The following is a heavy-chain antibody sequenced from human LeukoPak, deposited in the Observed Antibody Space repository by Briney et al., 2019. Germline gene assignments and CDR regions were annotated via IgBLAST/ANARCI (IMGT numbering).Heavy chain of an antibody. CDR2: IYHSGST. Sequence: PSETLSLTCAVSGYSISSGYYWGWIRQPPGKGLEWIGSIYHSGSTYYNPSLKSRVTISVDTSKNQFSLKLSSVTAADTAVYYCARLPQDGGWDPTYYFDYWGQGTLVTVSS. D-gene: IGHD1-26*01. J-gene: IGHJ4*02. CDR3: ARLPQDGGWDPTYYFDY. V-gene: IGHV4-38-2*01. CDR1: GYSISSGYY.